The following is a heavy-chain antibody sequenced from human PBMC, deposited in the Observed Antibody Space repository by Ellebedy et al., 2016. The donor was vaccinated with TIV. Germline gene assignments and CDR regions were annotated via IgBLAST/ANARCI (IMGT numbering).Heavy chain of an antibody. CDR2: ISSSSGTI. CDR1: GFSFSDYY. J-gene: IGHJ4*02. CDR3: ARFRSVVRGDTDF. V-gene: IGHV3-11*01. D-gene: IGHD3-10*01. Sequence: GESLKISXAASGFSFSDYYMTWIRQAPGKGLEWLSYISSSSGTIHYAESVKGRFTISRDNAKNSLYLQMNSLRVDDTGLYYCARFRSVVRGDTDFWGRGTLVTVSA.